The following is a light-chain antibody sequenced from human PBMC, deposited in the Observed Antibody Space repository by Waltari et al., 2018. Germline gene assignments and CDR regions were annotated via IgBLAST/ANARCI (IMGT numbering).Light chain of an antibody. CDR1: QSLVHSDGNTY. CDR3: MQGTHWPKWT. V-gene: IGKV2-30*02. J-gene: IGKJ1*01. CDR2: KVS. Sequence: DVVMTQSPLSLPVTLGQPASISCRSSQSLVHSDGNTYLNWFQQRPGQSPRRLIYKVSNRDSGVPDRVSGSGSCTDFTLKISRVEAEDVGVYYCMQGTHWPKWTFGQGTKVEIK.